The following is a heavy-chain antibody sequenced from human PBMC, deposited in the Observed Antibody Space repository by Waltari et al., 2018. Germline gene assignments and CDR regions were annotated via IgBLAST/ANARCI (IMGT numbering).Heavy chain of an antibody. CDR2: LYPAGDT. CDR1: SFNVSSDY. Sequence: EVQLVESGGHLIQPGGSLRLSCAASSFNVSSDYMNWVRQAPGKGLEWVSILYPAGDTDYADSVKGRVTFSRDNTKNTLYLQMNSLRAEDTAVYYCAGGNTKYGMDVWGQGTTVTVSS. CDR3: AGGNTKYGMDV. D-gene: IGHD3-10*01. V-gene: IGHV3-53*01. J-gene: IGHJ6*02.